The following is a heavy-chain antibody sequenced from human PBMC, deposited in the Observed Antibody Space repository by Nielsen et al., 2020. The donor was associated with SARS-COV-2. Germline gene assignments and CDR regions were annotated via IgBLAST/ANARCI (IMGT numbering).Heavy chain of an antibody. J-gene: IGHJ4*02. CDR1: GFIFSNCG. Sequence: GESLKISCAASGFIFSNCGMHWVRQAPGKGLEWVSSISTSGSYIYYGDSVKGRFTISRDNAKNSLYLQMNSLRADDTAVYFCARDDYGDYEPHFDYWGQGTLVTVSS. CDR2: ISTSGSYI. D-gene: IGHD4-17*01. V-gene: IGHV3-21*01. CDR3: ARDDYGDYEPHFDY.